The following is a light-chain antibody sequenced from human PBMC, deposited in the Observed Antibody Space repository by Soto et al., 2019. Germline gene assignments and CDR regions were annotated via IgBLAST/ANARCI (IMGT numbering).Light chain of an antibody. CDR3: QQSSSSPLT. CDR1: QSVDNNY. CDR2: EAS. V-gene: IGKV3-20*01. Sequence: EIVLTQSPGTLSLSPGERATLSCRASQSVDNNYLAWFQQKPGQAPRLLIYEASNRATGVPDRFGGTGSGTDFTRTISRLEPEDFAVYYCQQSSSSPLTVGGGTRVEIK. J-gene: IGKJ4*01.